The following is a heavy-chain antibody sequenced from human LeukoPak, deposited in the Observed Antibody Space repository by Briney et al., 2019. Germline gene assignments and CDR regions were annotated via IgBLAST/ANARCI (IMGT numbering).Heavy chain of an antibody. J-gene: IGHJ6*02. V-gene: IGHV3-30*01. CDR1: GFTFSTYV. D-gene: IGHD3-10*02. CDR3: ARDLHYYVAMDV. Sequence: QTGGSLRLSCAASGFTFSTYVMHWVRQAPGKGLQWVAVILYDGSNKYFADSVKGRFIISRDNSKNTLYLQMNSLTADDTAVYYCARDLHYYVAMDVWGQGTTVTVSS. CDR2: ILYDGSNK.